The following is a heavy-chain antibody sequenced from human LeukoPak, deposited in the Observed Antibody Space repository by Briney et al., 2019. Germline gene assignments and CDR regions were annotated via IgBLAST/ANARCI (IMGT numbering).Heavy chain of an antibody. CDR3: TRAPGRLLEGPWYFDL. J-gene: IGHJ2*01. Sequence: PGGSLRLSCTTSGLTFLAYALSWFRQVLGKVLEWVGFFRSQAYGWTTEYVASVKGRFTISRDDSKSIAYLQMNSLKTEDTAVYYCTRAPGRLLEGPWYFDLWGRGTLVTVSS. CDR2: FRSQAYGWTT. D-gene: IGHD3-3*01. CDR1: GLTFLAYA. V-gene: IGHV3-49*03.